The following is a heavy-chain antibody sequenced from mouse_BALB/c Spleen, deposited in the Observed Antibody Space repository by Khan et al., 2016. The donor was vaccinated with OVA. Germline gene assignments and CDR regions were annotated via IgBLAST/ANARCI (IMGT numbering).Heavy chain of an antibody. CDR2: IWTGGST. J-gene: IGHJ1*01. CDR3: ARYYGNYGWYFDV. V-gene: IGHV2-9*02. CDR1: GFSSTSYG. Sequence: VQLQESGPGLVAPSQSLSITCTVSGFSSTSYGVHWVRQPPGKGLEWLGVIWTGGSTNYNSALMSRLSISKDNSKSQVFLKMNSLQTDDTAMYYCARYYGNYGWYFDVWGAGTTVTVSS. D-gene: IGHD2-1*01.